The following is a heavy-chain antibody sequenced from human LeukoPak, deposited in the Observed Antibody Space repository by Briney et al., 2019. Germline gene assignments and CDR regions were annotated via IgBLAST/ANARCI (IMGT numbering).Heavy chain of an antibody. CDR2: ISHSGGST. CDR3: AKEVPTTVTTT. D-gene: IGHD4-17*01. CDR1: GFTFSNYV. V-gene: IGHV3-23*01. Sequence: GGSLRLSCAASGFTFSNYVMSWVRQAPGKGLEWVSVISHSGGSTYYADSVKGRFTISRDNSKNTLYLQMSSLRADDTAVYYCAKEVPTTVTTTWGQGTLVTVSS. J-gene: IGHJ5*02.